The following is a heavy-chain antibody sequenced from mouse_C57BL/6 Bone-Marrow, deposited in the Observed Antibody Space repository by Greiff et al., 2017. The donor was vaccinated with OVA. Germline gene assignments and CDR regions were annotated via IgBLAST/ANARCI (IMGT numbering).Heavy chain of an antibody. CDR2: ISDGGSYT. V-gene: IGHV5-4*01. Sequence: EVMLVESGGGLVKPGGSLKLSCAASGFTFSSYAMSWVRQTPEKRLEWVATISDGGSYTYYPDNVKGRFTISRDNAKNNLYLQMSHLKSEDTAMYYCARDSSGYVVFDYWGQGTTLTVSS. J-gene: IGHJ2*01. CDR3: ARDSSGYVVFDY. CDR1: GFTFSSYA. D-gene: IGHD3-2*02.